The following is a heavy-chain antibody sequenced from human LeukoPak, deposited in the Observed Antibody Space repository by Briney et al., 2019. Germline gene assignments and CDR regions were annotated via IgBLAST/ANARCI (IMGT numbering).Heavy chain of an antibody. CDR3: ARDRAYDFWSGYSEYYYYGMDV. CDR2: INPNSGGT. CDR1: GYTFTGYY. Sequence: ASVKVSCKASGYTFTGYYMHWVRQAPGQRLEWMGWINPNSGGTNYAQKFQGRVTMTRDTSISTAYMELSRLRSDDTAVYYCARDRAYDFWSGYSEYYYYGMDVWGQGTTVTVSS. D-gene: IGHD3-3*01. J-gene: IGHJ6*02. V-gene: IGHV1-2*02.